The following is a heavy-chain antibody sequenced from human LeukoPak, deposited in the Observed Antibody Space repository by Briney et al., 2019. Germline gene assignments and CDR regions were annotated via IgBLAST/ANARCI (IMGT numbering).Heavy chain of an antibody. D-gene: IGHD3-16*02. J-gene: IGHJ5*02. CDR3: ARGVYVWGSYRRSNWFDP. CDR2: INHSGST. V-gene: IGHV4-34*01. CDR1: GGSFSGYY. Sequence: SETLSLTCAVYGGSFSGYYWSWIRQPPGKGLEWIGEINHSGSTNYNPSLKSRVTISVDTSKNQFSLKLSSVTAADTAVYYCARGVYVWGSYRRSNWFDPWGQGTLVTVSS.